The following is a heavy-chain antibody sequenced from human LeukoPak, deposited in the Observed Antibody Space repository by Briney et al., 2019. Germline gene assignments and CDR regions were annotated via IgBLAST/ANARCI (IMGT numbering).Heavy chain of an antibody. V-gene: IGHV1-18*01. CDR2: ISAYNGNT. J-gene: IGHJ5*02. CDR1: GYSFTSYG. Sequence: GASVKVSCKTSGYSFTSYGISWVRQTPGQGLEWMGWISAYNGNTNYAQKFQGRVTMTTDASTSTVYMELGSLRSDDTAVYYCARGWGLRFRNLWGDPEESGNWFDPWGQGTLVTGSS. D-gene: IGHD4-17*01. CDR3: ARGWGLRFRNLWGDPEESGNWFDP.